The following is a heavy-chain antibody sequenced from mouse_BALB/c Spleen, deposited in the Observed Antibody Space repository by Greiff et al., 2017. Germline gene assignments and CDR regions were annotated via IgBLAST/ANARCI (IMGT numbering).Heavy chain of an antibody. D-gene: IGHD2-4*01. CDR3: VYYDYEREFAY. CDR2: IDPENGDT. J-gene: IGHJ3*01. CDR1: GFNIKDYY. Sequence: VQLKQSGAELVRSGASVKLSCTASGFNIKDYYMHWVKQRPEQGLEWIGWIDPENGDTEYAPKFQGKATMTADTSSNTAYLQLSSLTSEDTAVYYSVYYDYEREFAYWGQGTLVTVSA. V-gene: IGHV14-4*02.